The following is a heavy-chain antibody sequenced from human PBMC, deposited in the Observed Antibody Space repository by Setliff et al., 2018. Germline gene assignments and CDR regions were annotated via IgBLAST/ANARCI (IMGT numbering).Heavy chain of an antibody. D-gene: IGHD3-10*01. CDR1: GASISTTYYY. CDR3: ATDGPVLNGDYIS. CDR2: IYQNGIT. J-gene: IGHJ5*02. Sequence: SETLSLTCSVSGASISTTYYYWDWIRQSPEKGLEWIGTIYQNGITYYNPSVKSRVTIXXXXXXXXXXXXXXXVTAADTAVYYCATDGPVLNGDYISWGQGTLVTVSS. V-gene: IGHV4-39*06.